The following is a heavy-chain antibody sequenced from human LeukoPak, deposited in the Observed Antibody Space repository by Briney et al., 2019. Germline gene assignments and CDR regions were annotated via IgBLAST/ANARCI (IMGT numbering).Heavy chain of an antibody. J-gene: IGHJ4*02. CDR1: GYTFTSYY. CDR2: INPSGGST. V-gene: IGHV1-46*01. Sequence: ASVKVSCKASGYTFTSYYMPWVRQAPGQGLEWMGIINPSGGSTSYAQKFQGRGTMARDTSTRTVYMELSSLRSEDTAVYYCARAYYDILTGYYDWGQGTLVTVSS. D-gene: IGHD3-9*01. CDR3: ARAYYDILTGYYD.